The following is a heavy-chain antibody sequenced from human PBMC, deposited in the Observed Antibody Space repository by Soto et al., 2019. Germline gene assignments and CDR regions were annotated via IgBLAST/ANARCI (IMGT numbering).Heavy chain of an antibody. J-gene: IGHJ4*02. CDR2: IYYSGST. V-gene: IGHV4-30-4*08. CDR1: GGSISRGDYY. D-gene: IGHD3-22*01. Sequence: SEPLSLICTVSGGSISRGDYYWGWIRQPPGKGLEWIGYIYYSGSTYYNPSLKSRVTISVDTSKNQFSLKLSSVTAADTAVYYCASGYESSGYSHPLDYWGQGTLVTVSS. CDR3: ASGYESSGYSHPLDY.